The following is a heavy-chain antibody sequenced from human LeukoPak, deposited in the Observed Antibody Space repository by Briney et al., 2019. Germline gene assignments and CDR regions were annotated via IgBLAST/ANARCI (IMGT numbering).Heavy chain of an antibody. CDR1: GGSFSGYY. J-gene: IGHJ4*02. Sequence: NPSETLSLTCAVYGGSFSGYYWSWIRQPPGKGLEWIGEINHSGSTNYNPSLKSRVTISVDTSKNQFSLKLSSVTAADTAVYYCARTGGLMVKDYFDYWGQGTLVTVSS. CDR2: INHSGST. V-gene: IGHV4-34*01. CDR3: ARTGGLMVKDYFDY. D-gene: IGHD5-18*01.